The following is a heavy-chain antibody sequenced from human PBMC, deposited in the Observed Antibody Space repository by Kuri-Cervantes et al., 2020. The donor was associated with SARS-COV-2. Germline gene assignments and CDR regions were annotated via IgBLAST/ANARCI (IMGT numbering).Heavy chain of an antibody. CDR1: GFTFSSYW. CDR2: INSDGSST. J-gene: IGHJ4*02. CDR3: ARGEAYGDYFHY. Sequence: GESLKISCAASGFTFSSYWMHWVRQAPGKGLVWVSRINSDGSSTSYADSVKGRFTISRDNAKNTLYLQMNSLRAEDTAVYYCARGEAYGDYFHYWGQGTLVTVSS. V-gene: IGHV3-74*01. D-gene: IGHD4-17*01.